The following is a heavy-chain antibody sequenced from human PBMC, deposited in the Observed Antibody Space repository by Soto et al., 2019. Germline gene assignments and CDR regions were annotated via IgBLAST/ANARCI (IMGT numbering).Heavy chain of an antibody. Sequence: SETLSLTCTVSGGSISSGGYYWSWIRQHPGKGLEWIGYIYYSGSTYYNPSLKSRVTISVDTSKNQFSLKLSSVTAADTAVYYCARVDERGSFDPWGQGTLVTVSS. V-gene: IGHV4-31*03. CDR3: ARVDERGSFDP. CDR1: GGSISSGGYY. D-gene: IGHD1-1*01. J-gene: IGHJ5*02. CDR2: IYYSGST.